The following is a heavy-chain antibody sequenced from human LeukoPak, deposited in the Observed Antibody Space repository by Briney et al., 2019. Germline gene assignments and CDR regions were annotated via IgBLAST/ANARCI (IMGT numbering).Heavy chain of an antibody. J-gene: IGHJ4*02. CDR3: ARTRTTVAPYFDY. D-gene: IGHD4-23*01. CDR1: GFTFSSYS. CDR2: ISSSSSTI. V-gene: IGHV3-48*02. Sequence: GGSLRLSCAASGFTFSSYSMNWVRQAPGKGLEWVSYISSSSSTIYYADSVKGRFTISRDNAKNSLYLQMSSLRDEDTAVYYCARTRTTVAPYFDYWGQGTLVTVSS.